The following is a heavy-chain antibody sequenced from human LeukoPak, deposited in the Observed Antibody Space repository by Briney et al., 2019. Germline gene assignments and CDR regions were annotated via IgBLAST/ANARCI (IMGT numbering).Heavy chain of an antibody. CDR1: GFXFSSYW. V-gene: IGHV3-74*01. CDR2: INSDGSST. J-gene: IGHJ5*02. CDR3: ARDRRIQLDRRFDP. D-gene: IGHD1-1*01. Sequence: PGGSLRLSCAASGFXFSSYWIHWVRQAPGKGLVWVSRINSDGSSTSYADSVKGRFTISRDNAKNTLYLQMNSLRAEDTAVYYCARDRRIQLDRRFDPWGQGTLVTVSS.